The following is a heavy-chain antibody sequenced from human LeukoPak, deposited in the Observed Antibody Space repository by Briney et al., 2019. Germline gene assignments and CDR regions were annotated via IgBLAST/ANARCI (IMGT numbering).Heavy chain of an antibody. J-gene: IGHJ4*02. Sequence: GGSLRLSCAVSGFTFSNAWMSWVRQAPGKGLEWVGRIKSKSDGGTTDYAAPVKGRFTISRDDSKNTLYLQMNSLKTEDTAMYYCTTDSGGYYTVDYWGQGALVTVSS. CDR3: TTDSGGYYTVDY. CDR1: GFTFSNAW. V-gene: IGHV3-15*01. CDR2: IKSKSDGGTT. D-gene: IGHD3-22*01.